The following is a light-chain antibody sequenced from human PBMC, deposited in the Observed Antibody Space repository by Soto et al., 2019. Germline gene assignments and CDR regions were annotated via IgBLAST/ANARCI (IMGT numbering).Light chain of an antibody. CDR3: QQSYSMPFT. J-gene: IGKJ3*01. CDR2: YVS. V-gene: IGKV1-39*01. CDR1: ETISPY. Sequence: DIQMTQSPSSLSVSDGDRVTISCRSSETISPYLSWYQQKFGEAPKRLIYYVSTLQGGVPSRFSGGGSGTEFNLTIDTLQPEDLATYFCQQSYSMPFTFGPGTKVEIK.